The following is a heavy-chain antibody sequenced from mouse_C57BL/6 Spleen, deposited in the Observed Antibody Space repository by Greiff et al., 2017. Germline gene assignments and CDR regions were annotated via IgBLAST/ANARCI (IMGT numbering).Heavy chain of an antibody. J-gene: IGHJ3*01. CDR1: GYSITSGYY. Sequence: DVKLQESGPGLVKPSQSLSLTCSVTGYSITSGYYWNWIRQFPGNKLEWMGYISYDGSNNYNPSLKNRISITRDTSKNQFFLKLNSVTTEDTATYYCASCYGYDGWFAYWGQGTLVTVSA. D-gene: IGHD2-2*01. CDR2: ISYDGSN. V-gene: IGHV3-6*01. CDR3: ASCYGYDGWFAY.